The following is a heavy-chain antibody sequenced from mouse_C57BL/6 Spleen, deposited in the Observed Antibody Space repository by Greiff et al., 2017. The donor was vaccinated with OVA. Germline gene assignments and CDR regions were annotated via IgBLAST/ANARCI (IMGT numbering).Heavy chain of an antibody. CDR1: GYTFTSYW. D-gene: IGHD2-14*01. V-gene: IGHV1-52*01. CDR2: IDPSDSET. CDR3: ARGGTAAHFDY. J-gene: IGHJ2*01. Sequence: QVQLQQSGAELVRPGSSVKLSCKASGYTFTSYWMHWVKQRPIQGLEWIGNIDPSDSETHSNQKFKDKATLTVDKSSSTAYMQLSSLTSEDSAVYDCARGGTAAHFDYWGQGTTLTVSS.